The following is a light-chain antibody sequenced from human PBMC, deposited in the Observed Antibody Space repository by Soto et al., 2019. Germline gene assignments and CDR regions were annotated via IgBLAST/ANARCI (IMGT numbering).Light chain of an antibody. V-gene: IGLV1-47*01. Sequence: QSVLTQPPSASGTPGQRVTISCSGSSSNIGSNYVYWYQPFPGTAPKLLIYRNNQRPSGVPDRFSGSKSGTSASLAISGLRSEDEADYYCAAWDDSLSAYVVFGGGTKLTVL. CDR1: SSNIGSNY. CDR3: AAWDDSLSAYVV. J-gene: IGLJ2*01. CDR2: RNN.